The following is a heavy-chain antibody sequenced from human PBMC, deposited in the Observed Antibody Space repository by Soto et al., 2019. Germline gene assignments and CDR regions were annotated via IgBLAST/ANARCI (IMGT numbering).Heavy chain of an antibody. CDR3: ARGLPGRSSSWYHC. J-gene: IGHJ4*02. Sequence: KPSETLSLTCAVYGGSFNGYYWSWIRQPPGKGLEWIGEINHIGSTNYNASLKSRVTISVDTSKNQFSLRLSSVTAADTAVYYCARGLPGRSSSWYHCWGQGTLVTVSS. V-gene: IGHV4-34*01. CDR1: GGSFNGYY. CDR2: INHIGST. D-gene: IGHD6-13*01.